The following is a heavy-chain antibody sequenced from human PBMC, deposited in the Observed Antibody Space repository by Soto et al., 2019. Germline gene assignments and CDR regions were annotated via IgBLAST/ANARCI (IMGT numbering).Heavy chain of an antibody. D-gene: IGHD3-16*01. CDR1: GFTFSSYA. Sequence: EVQLLESGGGLVQPGGSLRLSCAASGFTFSSYAMSWVRQTPGKGLEWLSVISGGGNNTYYAGSVKGRFTVSRGNFENTLYLQMNSLRVEDTAVYYCAKLRGGGLGDAVENWGQGITVTVSS. CDR2: ISGGGNNT. J-gene: IGHJ4*02. CDR3: AKLRGGGLGDAVEN. V-gene: IGHV3-23*01.